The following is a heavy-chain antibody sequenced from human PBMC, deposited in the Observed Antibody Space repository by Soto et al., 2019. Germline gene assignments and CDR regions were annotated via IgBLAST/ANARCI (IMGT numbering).Heavy chain of an antibody. D-gene: IGHD2-15*01. J-gene: IGHJ4*02. V-gene: IGHV4-39*01. CDR1: GGSISSSSYY. Sequence: QLQLQESGPGLVKPSETLSLTCTVSGGSISSSSYYWGWIRQPPGKGLEWIGSIYYSGSTYYNPSLMRRVTISVDTSKNQFSLKLSSVTAADTAVYYCASPSSDCSGGSCHLPKIWGQGTLVTVSS. CDR3: ASPSSDCSGGSCHLPKI. CDR2: IYYSGST.